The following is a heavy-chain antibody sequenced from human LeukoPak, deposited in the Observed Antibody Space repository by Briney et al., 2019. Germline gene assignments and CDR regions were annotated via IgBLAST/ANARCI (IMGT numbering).Heavy chain of an antibody. CDR2: ISYDGSNK. CDR1: GFTFSSYA. V-gene: IGHV3-30*04. CDR3: AREVLWFGELFGGMDV. Sequence: GGSLRLSCAASGFTFSSYAMHWVRQAPGKGLEWVAVISYDGSNKYYADSVKGRFTISRDNSKNTLYLQMNSLRAEDTAVYYCAREVLWFGELFGGMDVWGQGTTVTASS. D-gene: IGHD3-10*01. J-gene: IGHJ6*02.